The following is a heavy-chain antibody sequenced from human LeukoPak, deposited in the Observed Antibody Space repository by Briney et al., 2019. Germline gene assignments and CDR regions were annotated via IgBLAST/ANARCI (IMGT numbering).Heavy chain of an antibody. D-gene: IGHD3-10*01. CDR2: IRSKAYGGTT. Sequence: GGSLRLSCTASGFTFGDYAMSWVRQAPGKGLEWVGFIRSKAYGGTTEYAASVKGRFTISRDDSKSIAYLQMNSLKTEDTAVYYCTSVLLWFGDQPFDPWGQGTLVTVSS. CDR1: GFTFGDYA. CDR3: TSVLLWFGDQPFDP. V-gene: IGHV3-49*04. J-gene: IGHJ5*02.